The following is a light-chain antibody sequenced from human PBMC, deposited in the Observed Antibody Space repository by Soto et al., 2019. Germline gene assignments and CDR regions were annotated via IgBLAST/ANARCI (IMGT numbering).Light chain of an antibody. J-gene: IGLJ1*01. CDR1: SSDVGGYDS. CDR2: DVT. CDR3: CSYLGSYSYV. Sequence: QSVLTQPRSVSGSPGQSVTISCTGTSSDVGGYDSVSWYQQQPGKAPKLLIYDVTKRPSGVPNRFSGSKSGNTASLTISGLQAEDEADYYCCSYLGSYSYVFGPGTKVTV. V-gene: IGLV2-11*01.